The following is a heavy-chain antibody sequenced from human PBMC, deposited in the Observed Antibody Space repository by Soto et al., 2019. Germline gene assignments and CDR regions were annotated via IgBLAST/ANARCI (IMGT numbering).Heavy chain of an antibody. V-gene: IGHV1-69*13. D-gene: IGHD3-22*01. J-gene: IGHJ6*02. CDR3: ARAYYDSSGYPRSGMDV. CDR2: IIPIFGTA. Sequence: ASVKVSCKASGGTFSSYAISWVRQAPGQGLEWMGGIIPIFGTANYAQKFQGRVTITADESTSTAYMELSSLRSEDTAVYYCARAYYDSSGYPRSGMDVWGQGTTVTVSS. CDR1: GGTFSSYA.